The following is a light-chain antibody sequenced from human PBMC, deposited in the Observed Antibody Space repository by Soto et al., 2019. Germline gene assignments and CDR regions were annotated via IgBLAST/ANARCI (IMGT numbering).Light chain of an antibody. CDR1: QSVSANY. J-gene: IGKJ1*01. CDR3: HQYGSSQWT. V-gene: IGKV3-20*01. Sequence: EIVLTQSPGTLSLSPGERATLSCRASQSVSANYVAWYQQKPGQAPRLLIYGASSTATGIPDRFSGSASGTDFTLTISRLDPEDFAVYHCHQYGSSQWTFGQGTKVEVK. CDR2: GAS.